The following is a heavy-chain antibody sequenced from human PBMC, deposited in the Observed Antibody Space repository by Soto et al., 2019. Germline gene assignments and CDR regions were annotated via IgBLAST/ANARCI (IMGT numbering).Heavy chain of an antibody. CDR2: ISAYNGNT. V-gene: IGHV1-18*01. J-gene: IGHJ4*02. D-gene: IGHD3-22*01. CDR1: GYTFTSYA. Sequence: GASVKVSCKASGYTFTSYAMHWVRQAPGQGLEWMGWISAYNGNTNYAQKLQGRVTMTTDTSTSTAYMELRSLRSDDTAVYYCARDQHSSGYDYWGQGTLVTVSS. CDR3: ARDQHSSGYDY.